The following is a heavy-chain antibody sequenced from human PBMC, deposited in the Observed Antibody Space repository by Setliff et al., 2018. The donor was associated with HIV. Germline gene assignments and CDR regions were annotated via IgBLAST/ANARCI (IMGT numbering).Heavy chain of an antibody. CDR3: ARTPNDILTGYIPYYYYYGMDV. Sequence: ASVKVSCKASGYAFTSQFMHWVRQAPGQGLEWMGIISPSGDRTTYAQRFRGRVTMTSDTSTGTAYMELSSLRSEDTAVYYCARTPNDILTGYIPYYYYYGMDVWGQGTTVTVSS. V-gene: IGHV1-46*01. CDR2: ISPSGDRT. CDR1: GYAFTSQF. J-gene: IGHJ6*02. D-gene: IGHD3-9*01.